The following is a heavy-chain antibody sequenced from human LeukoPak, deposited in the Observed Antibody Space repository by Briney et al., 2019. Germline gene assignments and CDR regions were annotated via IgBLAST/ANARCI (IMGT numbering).Heavy chain of an antibody. CDR3: ARGRRITMIVVVNYLNY. Sequence: GASVKVSCKASGYTFTGYYMHWVRQAPGQGLEWMGWINPNSGGTNYARKFQGRVTMTRDTSISTAYMELSRLRSDDTAVYYCARGRRITMIVVVNYLNYWGQGTLVTVSS. CDR1: GYTFTGYY. D-gene: IGHD3-22*01. CDR2: INPNSGGT. J-gene: IGHJ4*02. V-gene: IGHV1-2*02.